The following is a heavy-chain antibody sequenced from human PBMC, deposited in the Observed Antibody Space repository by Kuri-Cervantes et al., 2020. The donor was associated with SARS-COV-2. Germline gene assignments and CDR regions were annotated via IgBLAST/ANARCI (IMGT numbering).Heavy chain of an antibody. J-gene: IGHJ4*02. Sequence: GESLKISCAASGFTFSSYGMHWVRQAPGKGLEWVASIKHDGSEKYFVDSVKGRFTISRDNAKNSVYLEMNTVRAEDTAVYYCAREVDFSYDSSGYLDYWGQGTLVTVSS. CDR3: AREVDFSYDSSGYLDY. V-gene: IGHV3-7*01. CDR1: GFTFSSYG. CDR2: IKHDGSEK. D-gene: IGHD3-22*01.